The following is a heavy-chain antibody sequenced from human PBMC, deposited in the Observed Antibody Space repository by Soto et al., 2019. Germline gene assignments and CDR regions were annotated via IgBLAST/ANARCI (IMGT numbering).Heavy chain of an antibody. CDR1: GGTFSSYA. Sequence: QVQLVQSGAEVKKPGSSVKVSCKASGGTFSSYAISWVRQAPGQGREWMGGIIPIFGTANYAQKFQGRVTITADESTSTAYMELSSLRSEDTAVYYCARGPGYCTNGVCYTYWFDPWGQGTLVTVSS. CDR2: IIPIFGTA. V-gene: IGHV1-69*01. CDR3: ARGPGYCTNGVCYTYWFDP. J-gene: IGHJ5*02. D-gene: IGHD2-8*01.